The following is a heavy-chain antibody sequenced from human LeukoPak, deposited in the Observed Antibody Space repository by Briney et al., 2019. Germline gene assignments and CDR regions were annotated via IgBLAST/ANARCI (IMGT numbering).Heavy chain of an antibody. CDR1: GFTFSSYS. V-gene: IGHV3-7*01. J-gene: IGHJ4*02. D-gene: IGHD6-6*01. CDR3: ARDQAARPLGY. CDR2: IKEDGSEK. Sequence: PGGSLRLSCAASGFTFSSYSMNWVRQAPGKGLEWVANIKEDGSEKYYVDSVKGRFTISRDNAKKLLYLQMYSLRAEDTAVYYCARDQAARPLGYWGQGTLVTVFS.